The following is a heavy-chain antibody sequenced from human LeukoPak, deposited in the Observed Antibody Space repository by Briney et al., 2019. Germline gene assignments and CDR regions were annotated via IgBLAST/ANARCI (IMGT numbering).Heavy chain of an antibody. V-gene: IGHV3-48*03. J-gene: IGHJ4*02. CDR2: ISSSGSTI. Sequence: PGGSLRLSCAASGFTFSSYEMNWVRQAPGKGLEWISYISSSGSTIYYADSVKGRFTISRDNSKNTLYLQMRSLRGEDTAVCYCARVNVGATNDWGQGTLVTVSS. CDR1: GFTFSSYE. D-gene: IGHD1-26*01. CDR3: ARVNVGATND.